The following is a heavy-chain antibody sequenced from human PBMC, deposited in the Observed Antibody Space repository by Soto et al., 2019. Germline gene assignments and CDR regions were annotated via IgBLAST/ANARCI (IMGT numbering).Heavy chain of an antibody. J-gene: IGHJ4*02. V-gene: IGHV4-34*01. CDR3: ARGYTVDY. CDR1: GGSFSGYY. D-gene: IGHD2-2*02. CDR2: INHSGCT. Sequence: QVQLQQWGAGLLTPSETLSLTCAVYGGSFSGYYWSWIRQPPGKGLEWIGEINHSGCTTYNPPLKIRVTRSVDTSKNQFSLKLSSVTAAYAAVYYCARGYTVDYWGQGTLVTVSS.